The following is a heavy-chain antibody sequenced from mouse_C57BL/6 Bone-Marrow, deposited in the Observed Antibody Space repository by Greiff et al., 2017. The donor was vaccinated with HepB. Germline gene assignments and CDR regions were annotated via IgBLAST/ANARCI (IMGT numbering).Heavy chain of an antibody. J-gene: IGHJ1*03. V-gene: IGHV5-6*01. Sequence: EVMLVESGADLVKPGGSLKLSCAASGFTFSSYGMSWVRQTPDKRLEWVATISSGGSYTYYPDSVKGRSTIARDNAKNTVYLQMSSLKSEDTAMYDWESAVALDYYGSSQSVWGTGTTVTV. CDR1: GFTFSSYG. D-gene: IGHD1-1*01. CDR2: ISSGGSYT. CDR3: ESAVALDYYGSSQSV.